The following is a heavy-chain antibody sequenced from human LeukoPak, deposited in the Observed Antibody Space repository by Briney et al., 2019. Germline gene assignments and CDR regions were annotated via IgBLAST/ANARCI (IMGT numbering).Heavy chain of an antibody. Sequence: GGSLRLSCAASGFTFSSYGMHWVRQAPGKGLEWVAVIWYDGSNKYYADSVKGRFTISRDNSKNTLYLQMNSLRAEDTAVYYCARDGERLTMVRGVFDYWGQGTLVTVSS. CDR3: ARDGERLTMVRGVFDY. V-gene: IGHV3-33*01. D-gene: IGHD3-10*01. CDR2: IWYDGSNK. CDR1: GFTFSSYG. J-gene: IGHJ4*02.